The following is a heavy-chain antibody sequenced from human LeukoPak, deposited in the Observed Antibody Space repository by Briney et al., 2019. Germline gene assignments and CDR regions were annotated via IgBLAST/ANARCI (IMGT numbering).Heavy chain of an antibody. V-gene: IGHV1-18*01. CDR2: VSAYNGKT. J-gene: IGHJ4*02. CDR3: ARGGTFYPSIDY. Sequence: ASVKVSCKASGYTFTTSYINWVRQAPGQGLEWMGWVSAYNGKTSYAQRLQGRVTMTTDSSTSTAYMDLASLRSDATAVYYCARGGTFYPSIDYWGQGTLVTVSS. D-gene: IGHD1-26*01. CDR1: GYTFTTSY.